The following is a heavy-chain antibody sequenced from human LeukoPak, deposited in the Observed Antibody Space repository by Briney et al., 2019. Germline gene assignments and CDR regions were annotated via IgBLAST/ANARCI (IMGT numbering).Heavy chain of an antibody. CDR1: GGTFNSYT. V-gene: IGHV1-69*02. CDR3: ASRDIVVVVAATNTFNI. CDR2: IIPILGIA. J-gene: IGHJ3*02. D-gene: IGHD2-15*01. Sequence: GASVKVSCKASGGTFNSYTISWVRQAPGQGLEWMGRIIPILGIANYAQKSQGRVTITADKSTSTAYMELSSLRSEDTAVYYCASRDIVVVVAATNTFNIWGQGTMVTVSS.